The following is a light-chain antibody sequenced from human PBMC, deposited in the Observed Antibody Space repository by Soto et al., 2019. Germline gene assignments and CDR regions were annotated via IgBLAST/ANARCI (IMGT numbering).Light chain of an antibody. V-gene: IGLV1-44*01. J-gene: IGLJ7*01. Sequence: QSVLTQPPSASGTPGQRVTISCSGSSSNIGSNFVNWYQQLPGTAPKLLIYNDNQRPPGVPDRFSGSKSGTSASLAISGLQSDDEADYYCAAWDDGLNGAVFGGGTQLTVL. CDR2: NDN. CDR3: AAWDDGLNGAV. CDR1: SSNIGSNF.